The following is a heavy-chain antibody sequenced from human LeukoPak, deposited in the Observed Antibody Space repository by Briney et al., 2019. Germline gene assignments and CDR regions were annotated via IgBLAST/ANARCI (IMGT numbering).Heavy chain of an antibody. CDR1: GGSISSYY. D-gene: IGHD3-3*01. J-gene: IGHJ3*02. V-gene: IGHV4-4*07. CDR3: ARDKWSGYPLGAFDI. Sequence: PSETLSLTCTVSGGSISSYYWSWIRQPAGKGLEWIGRNYTSGSTNYNPSLKSRVTMSVDTSKNQFSLKLSSVTAADTAVYYCARDKWSGYPLGAFDIWGQGTMVTVSS. CDR2: NYTSGST.